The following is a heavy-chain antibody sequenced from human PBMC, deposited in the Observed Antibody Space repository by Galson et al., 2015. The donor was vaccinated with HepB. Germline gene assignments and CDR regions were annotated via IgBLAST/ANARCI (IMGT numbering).Heavy chain of an antibody. CDR1: GYTFTSYA. D-gene: IGHD3-10*01. J-gene: IGHJ4*02. V-gene: IGHV1-3*01. CDR3: ARDGAYGSGSYYSVYFDY. Sequence: CKASGYTFTSYAMHWVRQAPGQRLEWMGWINAGNGNTKYSQKFQGRVTITRDTSASTAYMELSSLRSEDTAVYYCARDGAYGSGSYYSVYFDYWGQGTLVTVSS. CDR2: INAGNGNT.